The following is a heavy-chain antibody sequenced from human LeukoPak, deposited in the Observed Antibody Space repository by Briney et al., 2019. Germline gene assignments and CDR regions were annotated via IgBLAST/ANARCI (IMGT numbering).Heavy chain of an antibody. V-gene: IGHV3-23*01. J-gene: IGHJ4*02. CDR1: GFTFSSYA. D-gene: IGHD3-3*01. Sequence: GGSLRLSCAASGFTFSSYAMSWVRQAPGKGLEWVSAISGSGGSTYYADSVKGRFTISRDNSKNTLYLQMNSLRAEDTAVYYGARVNDFWSGYPHYFDYWGQGTLVTVSS. CDR3: ARVNDFWSGYPHYFDY. CDR2: ISGSGGST.